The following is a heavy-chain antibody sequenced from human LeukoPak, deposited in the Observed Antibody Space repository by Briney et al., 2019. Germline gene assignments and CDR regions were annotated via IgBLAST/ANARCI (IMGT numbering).Heavy chain of an antibody. Sequence: PGGSLRLSCAASGFTFSTYWMHWVRQAPGEGLVWVSRINSDGSSTTYADSVKGRFTISRDNAKNTLYLQMNSLRVEDTAVYYCARVKLASQTAWFDHWGQGTLVTVSS. CDR1: GFTFSTYW. V-gene: IGHV3-74*01. CDR2: INSDGSST. CDR3: ARVKLASQTAWFDH. J-gene: IGHJ5*02.